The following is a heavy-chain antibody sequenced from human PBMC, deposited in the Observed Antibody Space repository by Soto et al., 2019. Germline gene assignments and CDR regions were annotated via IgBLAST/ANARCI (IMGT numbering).Heavy chain of an antibody. CDR3: ARVWGLRDYRTSRRDYYYYYMDV. Sequence: GASVKVSCKASGYTFTGYYMHWVRQAPGQGLEWMGWISAYNGNTNYAQKLQGRVTMTTDTSTSTAYMELRSLRSDDTAVYYCARVWGLRDYRTSRRDYYYYYMDVWGKGTTVTVSS. D-gene: IGHD4-4*01. V-gene: IGHV1-18*04. J-gene: IGHJ6*03. CDR2: ISAYNGNT. CDR1: GYTFTGYY.